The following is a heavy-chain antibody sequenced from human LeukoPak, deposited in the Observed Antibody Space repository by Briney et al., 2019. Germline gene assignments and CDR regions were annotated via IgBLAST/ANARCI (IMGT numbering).Heavy chain of an antibody. D-gene: IGHD5-18*01. CDR1: GFTFSSYS. CDR3: ARDIGYSYGYPFDY. J-gene: IGHJ4*02. CDR2: ISSSSSSYI. V-gene: IGHV3-21*01. Sequence: PGGSLRLSCAASGFTFSSYSMNWVRQAPGKGLEWVSSISSSSSSYIYYADSLKGRFTISRDNAKNSLYLQMNSLRAEDTAVYYCARDIGYSYGYPFDYWGQGTLVTVSS.